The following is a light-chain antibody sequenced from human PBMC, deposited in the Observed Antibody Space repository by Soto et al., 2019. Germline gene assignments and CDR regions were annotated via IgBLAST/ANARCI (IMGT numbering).Light chain of an antibody. V-gene: IGLV1-47*01. Sequence: QLVLTQPPSASGTPGQRVTISCSGSSSNIGSNYVYWYQQLPGTAPKLLIYRSDQRPSGVPDRFSGSKSVTSASLAISGLRSEDESDYYCAAWDDSLSGPVFGGGTKLTVL. CDR1: SSNIGSNY. CDR2: RSD. CDR3: AAWDDSLSGPV. J-gene: IGLJ3*02.